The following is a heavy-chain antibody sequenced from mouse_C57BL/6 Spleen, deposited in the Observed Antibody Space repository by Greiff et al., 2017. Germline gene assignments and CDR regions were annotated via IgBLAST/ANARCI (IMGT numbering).Heavy chain of an antibody. CDR2: IGTGGGT. V-gene: IGHV2-9-1*01. CDR1: GFSLTSYA. D-gene: IGHD1-1*01. J-gene: IGHJ1*03. CDR3: ARVRLYYGSSDWYFDG. Sequence: VQLVESGPGLVAPSQSLSITCTASGFSLTSYAMSWVRQPPGKGLEWLGVIGTGGGTNYNSPPKSSLSISTDNSKSKGFVKMNSLKTDDAARYYCARVRLYYGSSDWYFDGWGTGTTVTVSS.